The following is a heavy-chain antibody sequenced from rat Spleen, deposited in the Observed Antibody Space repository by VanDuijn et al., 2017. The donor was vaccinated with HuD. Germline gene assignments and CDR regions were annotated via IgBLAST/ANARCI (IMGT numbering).Heavy chain of an antibody. D-gene: IGHD1-9*01. J-gene: IGHJ2*01. CDR1: GFTFSDFG. CDR2: ISPTGGNT. Sequence: EVQLVESGGGLVQPGRSLKLSCAASGFTFSDFGMHWVRQAPAKGLEWVASISPTGGNTYYRESVRGRFTISRDNVKNNLYLQMDNLTSEDTATYYCVTTYFGYGYFDYWGQGVMVTVSS. CDR3: VTTYFGYGYFDY. V-gene: IGHV5-19*01.